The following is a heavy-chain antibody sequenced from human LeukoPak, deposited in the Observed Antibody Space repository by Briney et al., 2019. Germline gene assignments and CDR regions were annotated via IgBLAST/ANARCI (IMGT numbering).Heavy chain of an antibody. V-gene: IGHV1-8*03. D-gene: IGHD6-19*01. CDR2: MNPNSGNT. CDR3: ARGGLAAWFDP. J-gene: IGHJ5*02. Sequence: ASVKVSCKASGGTFTSYDIKWVRQATGQGLEWMGWMNPNSGNTGYAQKFQGRVTITRNTSISTAYMELSSLRSEDTTVYYCARGGLAAWFDPWGQGTLVTVSS. CDR1: GGTFTSYD.